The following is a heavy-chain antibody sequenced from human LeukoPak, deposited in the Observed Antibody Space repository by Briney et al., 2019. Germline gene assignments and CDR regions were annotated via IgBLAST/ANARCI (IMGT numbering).Heavy chain of an antibody. V-gene: IGHV3-23*01. J-gene: IGHJ5*02. D-gene: IGHD3-22*01. CDR3: ARDLGQYYDTSDNWFDP. Sequence: GGSLRLSCAASGFTVSDYSMSWVRQAPGKGLERVSAISGSGSYTDYADSVKGRFTISKDNAKNTLNLQMNSLRAEDTAVYYCARDLGQYYDTSDNWFDPWGQGTLVTVSS. CDR1: GFTVSDYS. CDR2: ISGSGSYT.